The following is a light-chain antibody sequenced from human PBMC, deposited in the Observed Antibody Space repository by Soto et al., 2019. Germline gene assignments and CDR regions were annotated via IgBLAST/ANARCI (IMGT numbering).Light chain of an antibody. Sequence: SYELTQPPSVSVSPGQTASITCSGDKLGDKYACWYQQKPGQSPVLVIYQDSKRPSGIPERFSGSNSGNTATLTISGTQAMDEADYYCQAWASSTYYVFGAGTKLTAL. CDR1: KLGDKY. CDR2: QDS. CDR3: QAWASSTYYV. V-gene: IGLV3-1*01. J-gene: IGLJ1*01.